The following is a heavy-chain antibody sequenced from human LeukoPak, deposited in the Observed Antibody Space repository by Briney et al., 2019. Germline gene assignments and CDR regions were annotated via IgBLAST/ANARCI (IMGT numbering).Heavy chain of an antibody. CDR1: GFKFNDYA. CDR2: INWNSDDT. V-gene: IGHV3-9*01. CDR3: ARFSSGSYRRGVSVHRYFDY. D-gene: IGHD1-26*01. J-gene: IGHJ4*02. Sequence: PGGSLRLSCAASGFKFNDYAMHWVRQVPGKGLEWVSGINWNSDDTDYADSVKGRFTISRDNAKNSLYLQMNSLRAEDTAVYYCARFSSGSYRRGVSVHRYFDYWGQGTLVTVSS.